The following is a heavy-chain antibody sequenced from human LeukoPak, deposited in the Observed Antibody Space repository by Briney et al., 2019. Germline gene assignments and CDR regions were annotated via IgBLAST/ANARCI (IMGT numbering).Heavy chain of an antibody. CDR3: ARLKGSGSYSFDY. D-gene: IGHD3-10*01. Sequence: PGGSLRLSCAASGFTISSYSMNWVRQAPGKGLEWVSSISSSSSYIYYADSVKGRFTISRDNAKNSLYLQMNSLRAEDTAVYYCARLKGSGSYSFDYWGQGTLVTVSS. V-gene: IGHV3-21*01. CDR1: GFTISSYS. J-gene: IGHJ4*02. CDR2: ISSSSSYI.